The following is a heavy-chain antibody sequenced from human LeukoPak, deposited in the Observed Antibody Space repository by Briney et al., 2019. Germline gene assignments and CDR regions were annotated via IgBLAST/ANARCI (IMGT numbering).Heavy chain of an antibody. V-gene: IGHV3-7*01. CDR2: IDRRGSEK. J-gene: IGHJ6*02. Sequence: PGGSLRLSCTASGFIFSSYTMSWVRQAPGGGLEWVANIDRRGSEKYYVDSVKGRFTISRDNAERSLFLQMDSLRVEDTAVYYCARDQGMDVWGQGTTVTVSS. CDR3: ARDQGMDV. CDR1: GFIFSSYT.